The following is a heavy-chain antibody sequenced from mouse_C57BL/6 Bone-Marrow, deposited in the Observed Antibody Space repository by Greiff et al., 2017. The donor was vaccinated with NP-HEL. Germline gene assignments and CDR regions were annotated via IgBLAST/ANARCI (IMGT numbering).Heavy chain of an antibody. D-gene: IGHD3-3*01. CDR2: ISSGSSTI. J-gene: IGHJ3*01. Sequence: EVQLVESGGGLVKPGGSLKLSCAASGFTFSDYGMHWVRQAPEKGLEWVAYISSGSSTIYYADTVKGRFTISRDNAKNTLFLQMTSLRSEDTAMYYCARGGCCAYWGQGTLVTVSA. V-gene: IGHV5-17*01. CDR1: GFTFSDYG. CDR3: ARGGCCAY.